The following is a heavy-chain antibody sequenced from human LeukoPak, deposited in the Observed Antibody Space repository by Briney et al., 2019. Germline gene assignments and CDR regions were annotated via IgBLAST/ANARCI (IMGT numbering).Heavy chain of an antibody. CDR3: AKDFREQQLVFSYFDY. Sequence: GSLRLSCAASGFTFSSYGMHWVRQAPGKGLEWVAVISYDGSNKYYADSVKGRFTISRDNSKNTLYLQMNSLRAEDTAVYYCAKDFREQQLVFSYFDYWGQGTLVTVSS. V-gene: IGHV3-30*18. D-gene: IGHD6-13*01. CDR2: ISYDGSNK. CDR1: GFTFSSYG. J-gene: IGHJ4*02.